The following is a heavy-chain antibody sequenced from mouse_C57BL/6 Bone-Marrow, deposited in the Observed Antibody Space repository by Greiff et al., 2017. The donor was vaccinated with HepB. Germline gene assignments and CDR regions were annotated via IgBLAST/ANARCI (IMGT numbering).Heavy chain of an antibody. CDR3: TTWILRYPHYFDY. V-gene: IGHV14-1*01. CDR1: GFNIKDYY. D-gene: IGHD1-1*01. J-gene: IGHJ2*01. Sequence: VQLQQSGAELVRPGASVKLSCTASGFNIKDYYMHWVKQRPEQGLEWIGRIDPEDGDTEYAPKFQGKATMTADTSSNTAYLQLSSLTSEDTAVYYCTTWILRYPHYFDYWGQGTTLTVSS. CDR2: IDPEDGDT.